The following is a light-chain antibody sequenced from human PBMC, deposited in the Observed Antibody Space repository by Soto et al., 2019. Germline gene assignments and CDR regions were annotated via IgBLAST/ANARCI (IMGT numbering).Light chain of an antibody. J-gene: IGLJ1*01. Sequence: QSALTQPASVSGSPGQLITISCTGTSSDVGGYNYVFWYQHPPGKAPKLMIYDVTNRPSGVSNRFSGSKSGNTASLTISGLQAEDEADYYCTSYTSSSTYVFGTGTKLTVL. CDR1: SSDVGGYNY. V-gene: IGLV2-14*03. CDR3: TSYTSSSTYV. CDR2: DVT.